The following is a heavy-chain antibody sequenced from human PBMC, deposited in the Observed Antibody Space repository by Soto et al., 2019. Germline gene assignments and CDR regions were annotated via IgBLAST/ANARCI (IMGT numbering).Heavy chain of an antibody. Sequence: GEALKISCKGSGYSFTTYWISWVRPMAGKGLEWMGRIDPSDSYTNYSPSFQGHVTISADKSISTAYLQWSSLKASDTAMYYCARLQAAAGDNDLTFDYWGQGTLVTVSS. J-gene: IGHJ4*02. CDR1: GYSFTTYW. CDR2: IDPSDSYT. D-gene: IGHD6-13*01. CDR3: ARLQAAAGDNDLTFDY. V-gene: IGHV5-10-1*01.